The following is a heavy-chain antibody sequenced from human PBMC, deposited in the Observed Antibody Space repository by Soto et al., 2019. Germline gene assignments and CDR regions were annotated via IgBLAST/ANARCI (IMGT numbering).Heavy chain of an antibody. CDR3: ARADQYCSGGSCYSYYGMDV. D-gene: IGHD2-15*01. Sequence: QVQLVQSGAEVKKPGSSVKVSCKASGGTFSSYAISWVRQAPGQGLEWMGGIIPIFGTANYAQKFQGRGTITAGESTGTAYMELSSLRSEDTAVYFCARADQYCSGGSCYSYYGMDVWGQGTTVTVSS. CDR1: GGTFSSYA. J-gene: IGHJ6*02. CDR2: IIPIFGTA. V-gene: IGHV1-69*01.